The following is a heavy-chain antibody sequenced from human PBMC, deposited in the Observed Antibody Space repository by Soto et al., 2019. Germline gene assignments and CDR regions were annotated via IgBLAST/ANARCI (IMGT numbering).Heavy chain of an antibody. Sequence: SVKVSCKASGGTFSSYAISWVRQAPGQGLEWMGGIIPIFGTANYAQRFQGRVTITADKSTSTAYMELGSLRSEDTAVYYCARGPRYSSSYWFDPWGQGTLVTVSS. J-gene: IGHJ5*02. CDR3: ARGPRYSSSYWFDP. V-gene: IGHV1-69*06. CDR2: IIPIFGTA. D-gene: IGHD6-13*01. CDR1: GGTFSSYA.